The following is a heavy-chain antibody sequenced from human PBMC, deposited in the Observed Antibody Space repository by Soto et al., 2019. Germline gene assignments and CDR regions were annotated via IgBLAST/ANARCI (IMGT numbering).Heavy chain of an antibody. CDR3: AKAYLAARWPPGP. Sequence: EEQLVESGGGLVQPGRSLRLSCEASGFTFDDYAMHWVRQAPGKGLEWVSGISWNSGNIDYADSVKGRFTISRENAKNSLYLQMNSLRPEDTALYYCAKAYLAARWPPGPWGQGTLVTVSS. V-gene: IGHV3-9*01. D-gene: IGHD6-6*01. CDR1: GFTFDDYA. CDR2: ISWNSGNI. J-gene: IGHJ5*02.